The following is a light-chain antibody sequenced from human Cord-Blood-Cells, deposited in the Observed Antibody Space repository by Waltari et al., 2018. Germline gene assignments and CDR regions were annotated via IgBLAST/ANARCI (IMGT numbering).Light chain of an antibody. J-gene: IGKJ3*01. CDR1: QSISSY. CDR3: QQSYSTPLFT. CDR2: AAS. V-gene: IGKV1-39*01. Sequence: IQMTHSPSPLSAPVGDRVTITCRASQSISSYLKWYQQKPGKARKLLIYAASSLQSGVPSRFSGSGSGTDFTLTISSLQPEDVATYYCQQSYSTPLFTFGPGTKVDI.